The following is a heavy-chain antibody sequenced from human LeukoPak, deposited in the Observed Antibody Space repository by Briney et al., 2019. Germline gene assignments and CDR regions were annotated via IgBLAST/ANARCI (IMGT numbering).Heavy chain of an antibody. Sequence: GGSLRLSCAASGFTFSSYAMHWVRQAPGKGLEWVAVISYDGSNKYYADSVKGRFTISRDNSKNTLYLQVNGLRAEDTAVYYCARDRLRYFDWLLSYWGQGTLVTVSS. CDR2: ISYDGSNK. CDR3: ARDRLRYFDWLLSY. CDR1: GFTFSSYA. J-gene: IGHJ4*02. D-gene: IGHD3-9*01. V-gene: IGHV3-30*04.